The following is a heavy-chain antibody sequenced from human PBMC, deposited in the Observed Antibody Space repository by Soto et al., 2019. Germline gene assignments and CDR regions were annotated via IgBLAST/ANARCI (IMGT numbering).Heavy chain of an antibody. CDR1: GYTFTSYA. Sequence: ASVKVSCKASGYTFTSYAMHWVRQAPGQRLEWMGWINAGNGNTKYSQKFQGRVTITRDTSASTAYMELSSLRSEDTAVYYCARDLVAARLRYYYGMDVRGQGTTVTVSS. J-gene: IGHJ6*02. D-gene: IGHD6-6*01. CDR2: INAGNGNT. CDR3: ARDLVAARLRYYYGMDV. V-gene: IGHV1-3*01.